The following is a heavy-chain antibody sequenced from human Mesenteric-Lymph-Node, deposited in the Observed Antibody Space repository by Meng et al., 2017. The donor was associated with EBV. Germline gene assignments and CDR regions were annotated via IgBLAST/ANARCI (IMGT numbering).Heavy chain of an antibody. CDR2: INYRGST. Sequence: LQRWGAGLLNPSETLSLTCAVYGGSFSGYYWTWIRQPPGKGLEWVGEINYRGSTNYNPSLKSRVTISVDTSKSQLYLKLSSVTAADTAVYYCARGVNPAYWGQGTLVTVSS. CDR1: GGSFSGYY. V-gene: IGHV4-34*01. J-gene: IGHJ4*02. CDR3: ARGVNPAY. D-gene: IGHD2-2*01.